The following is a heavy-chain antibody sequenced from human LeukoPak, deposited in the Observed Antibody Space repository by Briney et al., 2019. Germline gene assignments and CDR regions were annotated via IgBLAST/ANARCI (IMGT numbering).Heavy chain of an antibody. CDR3: ARDKAAAGTMDY. CDR2: ISYDGSNK. D-gene: IGHD6-13*01. CDR1: GFTFSSYA. V-gene: IGHV3-30*04. Sequence: GGSLRLSCAASGFTFSSYAMHWVRQAPGKGLEWVAVISYDGSNKYYADSVKGRFTISRDNSKSTLYLQMNSLRAEDTAVYYCARDKAAAGTMDYWGQGTLVTVSS. J-gene: IGHJ4*02.